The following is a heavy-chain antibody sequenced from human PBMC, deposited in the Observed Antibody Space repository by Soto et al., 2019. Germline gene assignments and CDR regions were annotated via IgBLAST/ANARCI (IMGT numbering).Heavy chain of an antibody. J-gene: IGHJ6*03. V-gene: IGHV3-48*01. Sequence: EVQLVESGGGLVQPGGSLRLSCAASGFTFSSYSMNWVRQAPGKGLEWVSYISSSSSTIYYADSVKGRFTISRDNAKKSLYLQMNSLRAEDTAVYYCARPVYYYYMDVWGKGTTVTVSS. CDR2: ISSSSSTI. CDR1: GFTFSSYS. CDR3: ARPVYYYYMDV.